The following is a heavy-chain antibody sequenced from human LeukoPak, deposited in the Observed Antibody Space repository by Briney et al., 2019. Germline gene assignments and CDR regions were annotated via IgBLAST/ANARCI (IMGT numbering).Heavy chain of an antibody. CDR2: ISSSSTII. J-gene: IGHJ6*02. D-gene: IGHD6-13*01. Sequence: GGSLRLSCAASGFTFSSHSMNWVRQTPGKGLEWISYISSSSTIIHYADSVKGRFTISRDDAKNSLYLQMNSLRAEDTAVYYCARDHSSSWYDYYYYGMDVWGQGTTVTVSS. V-gene: IGHV3-48*01. CDR3: ARDHSSSWYDYYYYGMDV. CDR1: GFTFSSHS.